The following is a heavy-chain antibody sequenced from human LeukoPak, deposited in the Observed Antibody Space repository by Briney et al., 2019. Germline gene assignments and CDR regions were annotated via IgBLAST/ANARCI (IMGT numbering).Heavy chain of an antibody. D-gene: IGHD3-22*01. CDR2: IKSKTDGGTT. V-gene: IGHV3-15*01. J-gene: IGHJ6*03. Sequence: GGSLRLSCAASGFTFSNAWMSWVRQAPGKGLEWVGRIKSKTDGGTTDYAAPVKGRFTISRDDSKNTLYLQMNSLKTEDTAVYYCTTGGYVFPQYYYYYYMDVWGKGTTVTASS. CDR1: GFTFSNAW. CDR3: TTGGYVFPQYYYYYYMDV.